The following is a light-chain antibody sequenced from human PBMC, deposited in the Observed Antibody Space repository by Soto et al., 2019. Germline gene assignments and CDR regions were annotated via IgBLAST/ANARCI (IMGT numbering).Light chain of an antibody. CDR1: SSDVGNYNY. CDR3: SSYTSTGSL. V-gene: IGLV2-14*03. Sequence: QSALTQPASVSGSPGESITISCTGTSSDVGNYNYVSWYQQHPGKAPKLMIYDVSNRPSGVSYRFSGSKSGNTASLTISGLQAEDEAVYYGSSYTSTGSLFGGGTKLTVL. CDR2: DVS. J-gene: IGLJ2*01.